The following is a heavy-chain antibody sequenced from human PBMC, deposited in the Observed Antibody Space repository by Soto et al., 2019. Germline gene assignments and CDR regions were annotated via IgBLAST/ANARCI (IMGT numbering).Heavy chain of an antibody. CDR3: ARGGWEAPLRPEY. Sequence: QVQLVQSGAEVKKPGASVKVSCKASEYTFTSYDINWVRQATGHGLEWMGWMNPDSGNTGYAQKFQGRVTXTXNXXTSTAYMELSSLRSDDTAVYYCARGGWEAPLRPEYWGQGTLVTVSS. D-gene: IGHD1-26*01. V-gene: IGHV1-8*02. CDR2: MNPDSGNT. CDR1: EYTFTSYD. J-gene: IGHJ4*02.